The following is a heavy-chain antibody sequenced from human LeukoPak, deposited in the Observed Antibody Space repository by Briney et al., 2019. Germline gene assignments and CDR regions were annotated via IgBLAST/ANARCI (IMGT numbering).Heavy chain of an antibody. Sequence: ASVKVSCKASGYTFTGYYMHWVRQAPGQGLEWMGWINPNSGGTNYAQKFQGRVTMTRDTSISTAYMELSRLRSDDTAVYYCARGKGFLEWTSMDVWGKGTTVTVSS. V-gene: IGHV1-2*02. CDR3: ARGKGFLEWTSMDV. J-gene: IGHJ6*03. D-gene: IGHD3-3*01. CDR1: GYTFTGYY. CDR2: INPNSGGT.